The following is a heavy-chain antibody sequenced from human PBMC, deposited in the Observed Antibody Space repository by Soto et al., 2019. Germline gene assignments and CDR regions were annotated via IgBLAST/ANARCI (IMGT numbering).Heavy chain of an antibody. D-gene: IGHD3-10*01. CDR1: GFTFSSYW. Sequence: GSLRLSCAASGFTFSSYWMHWFRQAPGKGLVWVSRINSGEGTTTYADSVKGRFTISRDNAKNTLYLQMNGLRAEDTAVYYCARWFTYGNFDYFDYWGQGTQVTVSS. V-gene: IGHV3-74*01. CDR2: INSGEGTT. J-gene: IGHJ4*02. CDR3: ARWFTYGNFDYFDY.